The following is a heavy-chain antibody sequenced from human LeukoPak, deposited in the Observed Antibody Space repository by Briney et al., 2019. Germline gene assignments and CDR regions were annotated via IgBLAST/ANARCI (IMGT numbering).Heavy chain of an antibody. D-gene: IGHD1-26*01. CDR3: ARERPGGTFYFYYGMDA. J-gene: IGHJ6*02. CDR2: ISSSSSYI. Sequence: GGSLRLSCAASGFTFSSYSMNWVRQAPGKGLEWVSSISSSSSYIYYADSVKGRFTISRDNAKNSLYLQMNSLRAEDTAVYYCARERPGGTFYFYYGMDAWGQGTTVTVSS. CDR1: GFTFSSYS. V-gene: IGHV3-21*01.